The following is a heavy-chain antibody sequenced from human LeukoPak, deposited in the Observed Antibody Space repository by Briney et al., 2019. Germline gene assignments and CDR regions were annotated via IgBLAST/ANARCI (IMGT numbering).Heavy chain of an antibody. J-gene: IGHJ4*02. CDR3: ATVKAESGSYSDFSLRVFDY. Sequence: GASVKVSCKVSGYTLTELSMHWVRQAPGKGLEWMGGFDPEDGETIYAQKFQGRVTMTEDTSTDTAYMELSSLRSEDTAVYYCATVKAESGSYSDFSLRVFDYWGQGTLVTVSS. V-gene: IGHV1-24*01. D-gene: IGHD1-26*01. CDR1: GYTLTELS. CDR2: FDPEDGET.